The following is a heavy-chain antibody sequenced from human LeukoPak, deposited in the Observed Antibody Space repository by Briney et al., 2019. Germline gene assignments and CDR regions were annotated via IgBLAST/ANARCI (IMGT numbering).Heavy chain of an antibody. D-gene: IGHD1-26*01. CDR1: GFTFYDYA. CDR3: AKDLAVGTSPRVYALDV. J-gene: IGHJ3*01. V-gene: IGHV3-9*01. Sequence: GGSLTLSCAASGFTFYDYAMHWVRQVPGKGLEWVGGANRDSTTIAYGDSVKGRFTIFRDNARSSLYLQMNSLRADDTALYYCAKDLAVGTSPRVYALDVWGQGTMVTVS. CDR2: ANRDSTTI.